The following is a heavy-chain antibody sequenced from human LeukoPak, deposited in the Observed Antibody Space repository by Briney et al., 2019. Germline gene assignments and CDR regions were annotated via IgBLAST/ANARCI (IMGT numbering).Heavy chain of an antibody. V-gene: IGHV3-23*01. CDR2: ISGGGGST. CDR1: GFTFSSYA. D-gene: IGHD6-19*01. J-gene: IGHJ4*02. Sequence: QPGGSLRLSCAASGFTFSSYAMSWVRQAPGKGLEWVSAISGGGGSTYYADSVKGRFTISRDNSKNTLYLQMNSLRAEDTAVYYCAKDPNSSGWNYYFDYWGQGTLVTVSS. CDR3: AKDPNSSGWNYYFDY.